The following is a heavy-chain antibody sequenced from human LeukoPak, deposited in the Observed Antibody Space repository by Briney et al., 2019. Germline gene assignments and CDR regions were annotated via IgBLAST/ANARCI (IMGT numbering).Heavy chain of an antibody. CDR1: GLAFSSYA. J-gene: IGHJ4*02. V-gene: IGHV3-21*01. CDR2: ISSSSSYI. CDR3: ARSVDTAMPFDY. D-gene: IGHD5-18*01. Sequence: PGGSLRLSCAASGLAFSSYAMNWVRQAPGKGLEWVSSISSSSSYIYYADSVKGRFTISRDNAKNSLYLQMNSLRAEDTAVYYCARSVDTAMPFDYWGQGTLVTVSS.